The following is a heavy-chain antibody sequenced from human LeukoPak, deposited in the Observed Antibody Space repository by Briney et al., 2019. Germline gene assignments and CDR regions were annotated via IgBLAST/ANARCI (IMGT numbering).Heavy chain of an antibody. CDR3: ARHKRYSSSSRFFDY. V-gene: IGHV4-34*01. J-gene: IGHJ4*02. CDR2: INHSGST. Sequence: PSETLSLTCAVYGGSFSGCYWSWIRQPPGKGLEWIGEINHSGSTNYNPSLKSRVTISVDTSKNQFSLKLSSVTAADTAVYYCARHKRYSSSSRFFDYWGQGTLVTVSS. CDR1: GGSFSGCY. D-gene: IGHD6-6*01.